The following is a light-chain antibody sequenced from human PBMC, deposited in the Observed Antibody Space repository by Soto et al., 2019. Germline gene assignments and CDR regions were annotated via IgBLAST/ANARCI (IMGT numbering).Light chain of an antibody. CDR3: SSYTSSSTLIYV. CDR1: SSDVGGYNY. V-gene: IGLV2-14*01. Sequence: QSALTQPASVSGSPGQSITISCTGTSSDVGGYNYVSWYQQHPGKAPKLMIYDVSNRPSGVSNRFSGSKSGNTASLTISGLQAEDEADYYCSSYTSSSTLIYVFGTVTKLTVL. J-gene: IGLJ1*01. CDR2: DVS.